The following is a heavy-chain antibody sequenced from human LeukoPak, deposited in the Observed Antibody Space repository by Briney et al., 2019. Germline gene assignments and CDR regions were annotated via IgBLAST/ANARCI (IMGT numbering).Heavy chain of an antibody. CDR2: ISGSGAGT. CDR3: AREVVVTFDY. CDR1: GFTFSSFA. Sequence: GGSLRLSCAASGFTFSSFALSWVRHAPGKGLEWVSAISGSGAGTYYADSVKGRFTISRDNSKSTLYLQMTGLRAEDTAVYYCAREVVVTFDYWGQGTLVTVSS. J-gene: IGHJ4*02. D-gene: IGHD3-22*01. V-gene: IGHV3-23*01.